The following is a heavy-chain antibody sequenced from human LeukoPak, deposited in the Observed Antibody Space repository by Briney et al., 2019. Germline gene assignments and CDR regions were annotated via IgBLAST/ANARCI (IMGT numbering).Heavy chain of an antibody. CDR2: IYPGDSDT. V-gene: IGHV5-51*01. D-gene: IGHD6-19*01. Sequence: GASLKISCKGSGYSFTTSWICWVRQMPGKGLECMGIIYPGDSDTRYSPSFQGHVTISADKSISTAYLQWSSLKASDTAMYYCARLARIAVAGTLIWGAFHIWGRGTMVTVSS. CDR1: GYSFTTSW. CDR3: ARLARIAVAGTLIWGAFHI. J-gene: IGHJ3*02.